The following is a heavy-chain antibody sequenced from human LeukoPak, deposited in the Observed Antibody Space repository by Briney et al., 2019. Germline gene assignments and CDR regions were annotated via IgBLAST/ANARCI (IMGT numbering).Heavy chain of an antibody. CDR3: ARGGHRRYYYTSGSAFDP. CDR2: INPNSGGT. Sequence: ASVKVSCKASGYIFTDYYIHWVRQARGQGLEWMGWINPNSGGTNYAQKFQGRVTMTTDTSTSTAYMELKSLRSDDTAVYYCARGGHRRYYYTSGSAFDPWGQGTLVTVSS. CDR1: GYIFTDYY. V-gene: IGHV1-2*02. J-gene: IGHJ5*02. D-gene: IGHD3-10*01.